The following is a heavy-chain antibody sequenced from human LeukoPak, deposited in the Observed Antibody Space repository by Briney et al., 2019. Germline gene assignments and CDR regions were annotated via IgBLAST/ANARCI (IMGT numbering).Heavy chain of an antibody. CDR1: GFTFSSYA. Sequence: GGSLRLSCAASGFTFSSYAMSWVRQAPGKGLEWVSAISGSGGSTYYADSVKGRFTISRDNSKNTLYLQMNSLRAEDTAVYYCARLREDSRSQFDYWGQGTLVTVSS. V-gene: IGHV3-23*01. J-gene: IGHJ4*02. D-gene: IGHD4-17*01. CDR3: ARLREDSRSQFDY. CDR2: ISGSGGST.